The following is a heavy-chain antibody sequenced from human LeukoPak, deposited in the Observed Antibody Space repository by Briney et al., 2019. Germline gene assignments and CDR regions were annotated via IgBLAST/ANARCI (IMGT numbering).Heavy chain of an antibody. CDR1: GFTFSTFH. Sequence: PGGSLRLSCTASGFTFSTFHMHWVRQAPGKGLEWVSYINYHSQPTYYADSVKGRFTISRDNAKSSLYLQLNDLRAEDTAVYYCARGFDYYDSSGYYDYWGQGTLVTVSS. CDR2: INYHSQPT. CDR3: ARGFDYYDSSGYYDY. J-gene: IGHJ4*02. D-gene: IGHD3-22*01. V-gene: IGHV3-48*01.